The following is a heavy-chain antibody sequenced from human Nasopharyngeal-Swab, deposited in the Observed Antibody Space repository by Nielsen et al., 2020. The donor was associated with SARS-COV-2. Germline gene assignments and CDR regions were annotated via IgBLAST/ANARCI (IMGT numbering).Heavy chain of an antibody. D-gene: IGHD2-2*01. J-gene: IGHJ6*03. CDR3: ARADIVVVPAAPIYYMDV. CDR2: INHSGST. V-gene: IGHV4-34*01. Sequence: IRQRPGKGLEWIGEINHSGSTNYNPSLKSRVTISVDTSKNQFSLKLSSVTAADTAVYYCARADIVVVPAAPIYYMDVWGKGTTVTVSS.